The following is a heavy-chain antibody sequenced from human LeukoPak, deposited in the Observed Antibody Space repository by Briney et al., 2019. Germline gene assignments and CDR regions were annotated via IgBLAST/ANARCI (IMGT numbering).Heavy chain of an antibody. V-gene: IGHV3-53*01. D-gene: IGHD3-10*01. CDR1: GLTVSSNY. J-gene: IGHJ5*02. CDR2: IYSGGST. CDR3: ARGVSYGSGSYIGDP. Sequence: GGSLRLSCAASGLTVSSNYMSWVRQAPGKGLEWVSVIYSGGSTYYADSVKGRFTISRDNSKNTFYLQMNSLRAEDTAVYYCARGVSYGSGSYIGDPWGQGTLVTVSS.